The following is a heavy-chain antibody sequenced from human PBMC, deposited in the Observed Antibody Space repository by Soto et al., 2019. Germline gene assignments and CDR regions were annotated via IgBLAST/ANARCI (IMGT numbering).Heavy chain of an antibody. CDR1: GGTFRTSA. CDR3: ARDKDRQQLGGNYYYIMDV. Sequence: QVQLVQSGAEVKKPGSSVKVSCKTSGGTFRTSAISWVRQAPGQGLEGMGGIMPVFSTPDYAQKFQGRVTXTXDXXTGTAYMELSSLRSEDTAVYYCARDKDRQQLGGNYYYIMDVWGQGTTVTVSS. D-gene: IGHD3-3*02. J-gene: IGHJ6*01. V-gene: IGHV1-69*05. CDR2: IMPVFSTP.